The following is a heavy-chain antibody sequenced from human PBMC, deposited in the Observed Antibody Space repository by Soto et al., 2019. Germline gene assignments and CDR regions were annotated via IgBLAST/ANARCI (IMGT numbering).Heavy chain of an antibody. CDR3: AKERATTTAFDY. CDR2: ITDNGGST. D-gene: IGHD4-17*01. CDR1: GFTFSRDG. V-gene: IGHV3-23*01. Sequence: GGSLRLSCAASGFTFSRDGMSWVRQAPGKGLEWVSLITDNGGSTYYADSVKGRFTISRDNTKNTLFLQMNSLRAEDTAVYYCAKERATTTAFDYWGQGTLVTVSS. J-gene: IGHJ4*02.